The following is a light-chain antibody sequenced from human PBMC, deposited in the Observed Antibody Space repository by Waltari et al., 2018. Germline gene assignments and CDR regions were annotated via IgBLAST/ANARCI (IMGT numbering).Light chain of an antibody. V-gene: IGKV1-12*01. J-gene: IGKJ4*01. CDR1: QDIGSW. CDR2: VAT. Sequence: DIQMTQSPSSVSASVGDRVTINCRASQDIGSWLAWYQHKPGKAHKLLIYVATNLQSGVPSRFSGSGSGTDFTLTISGLQADDSAIYYCQQAKNFPAVSFGGGTKVEIK. CDR3: QQAKNFPAVS.